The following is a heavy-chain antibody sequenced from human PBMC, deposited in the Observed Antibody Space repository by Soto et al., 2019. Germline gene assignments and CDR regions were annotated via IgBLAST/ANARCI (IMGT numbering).Heavy chain of an antibody. CDR2: IYHSGST. CDR3: AEGHSSSWYGNWFDP. CDR1: GGSISSSNW. J-gene: IGHJ5*02. V-gene: IGHV4-4*02. D-gene: IGHD6-13*01. Sequence: SETLSLTCAVSGGSISSSNWWSWVRQPPGKGLEWIGEIYHSGSTNYNPSLKSRVTVSVDKSKNQFSLKLSSVTAADTAVYYCAEGHSSSWYGNWFDPWGQGTLVTV.